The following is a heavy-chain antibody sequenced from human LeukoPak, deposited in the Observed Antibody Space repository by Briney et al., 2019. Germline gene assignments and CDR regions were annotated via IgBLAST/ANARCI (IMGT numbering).Heavy chain of an antibody. CDR2: IYTSGST. Sequence: SETLSLTCTVSGGSISSGSYYWSWIRQPAGKGLEWIGRIYTSGSTNYNPSLKSRVTISVDTSKNQFFLKLSSVTAADTAVYYCARDVPYYDFWSGYPNWFDPWGQGTLVTVSS. CDR1: GGSISSGSYY. D-gene: IGHD3-3*01. V-gene: IGHV4-61*02. J-gene: IGHJ5*02. CDR3: ARDVPYYDFWSGYPNWFDP.